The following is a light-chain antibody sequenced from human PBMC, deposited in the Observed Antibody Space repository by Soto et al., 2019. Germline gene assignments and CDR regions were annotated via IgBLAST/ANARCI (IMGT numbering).Light chain of an antibody. CDR1: TGAVTSGYY. CDR3: LLYYGGPVV. CDR2: STS. V-gene: IGLV7-43*01. J-gene: IGLJ2*01. Sequence: QSVVTQEPSRTVSPGGTVTLTCGSSTGAVTSGYYPNWFQQKPGQAPRALSYSTSNKHSWTPTRFSGSLLGGKAALTLSGVQPEDEADYYCLLYYGGPVVFGGGTKLTVL.